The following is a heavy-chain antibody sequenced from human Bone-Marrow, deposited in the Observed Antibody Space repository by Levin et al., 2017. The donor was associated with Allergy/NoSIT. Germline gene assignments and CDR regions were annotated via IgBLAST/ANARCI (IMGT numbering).Heavy chain of an antibody. J-gene: IGHJ4*02. D-gene: IGHD1-26*01. CDR2: INANSDAI. CDR3: ARDWKWAVDY. CDR1: GFTFSTSS. Sequence: LSLTCVGSGFTFSTSSMVWVRQAPGKGLEWVSYINANSDAIYNADSVKGRFTISRDNAKTSLYLQMNSLRVEDTALYYCARDWKWAVDYWGQGILVTVSS. V-gene: IGHV3-48*01.